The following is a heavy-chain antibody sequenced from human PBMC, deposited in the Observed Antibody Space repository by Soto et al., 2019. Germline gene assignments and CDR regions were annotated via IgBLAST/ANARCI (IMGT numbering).Heavy chain of an antibody. CDR1: GGSISSGGYY. Sequence: QVQLQESGPGLVKPSQTLSLTCTVSGGSISSGGYYWSWIRQHPGKGLEWIGYIYYSGSTYYNPSLNSRVTISVDTSKNQFSLKLSSVTAADTAVYYCARGVTMVRGVITRPLDYWGQGTLVTVSS. V-gene: IGHV4-31*03. D-gene: IGHD3-10*01. CDR2: IYYSGST. J-gene: IGHJ4*02. CDR3: ARGVTMVRGVITRPLDY.